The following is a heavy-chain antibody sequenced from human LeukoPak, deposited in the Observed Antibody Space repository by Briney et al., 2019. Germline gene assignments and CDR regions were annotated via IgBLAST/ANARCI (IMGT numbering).Heavy chain of an antibody. CDR2: ISAYNGNT. V-gene: IGHV1-18*01. D-gene: IGHD2-2*01. J-gene: IGHJ4*02. CDR1: GYTFTSYG. Sequence: ASVKVSCKASGYTFTSYGISWVRQAPGQGLEWMGWISAYNGNTNYAQKLQGRVTMTRDTSISTAYMELSRLRSDDTAVYYCARASRYCSSTSCLYYFDYWGQGTLVTVSS. CDR3: ARASRYCSSTSCLYYFDY.